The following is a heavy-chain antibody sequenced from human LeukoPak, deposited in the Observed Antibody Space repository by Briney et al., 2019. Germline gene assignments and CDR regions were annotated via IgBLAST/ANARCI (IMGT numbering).Heavy chain of an antibody. CDR2: IYHSGST. Sequence: SETLSLTCAVSGGSISSSNWWSWVRQPPGKGLEWIGEIYHSGSTNYNPSLKSRVTISVDKSKNQFSLKLSSVTAEDTAVYYCARLGYSSSWKFDYWGQGTLVTVSS. J-gene: IGHJ4*02. CDR3: ARLGYSSSWKFDY. V-gene: IGHV4-4*02. CDR1: GGSISSSNW. D-gene: IGHD6-13*01.